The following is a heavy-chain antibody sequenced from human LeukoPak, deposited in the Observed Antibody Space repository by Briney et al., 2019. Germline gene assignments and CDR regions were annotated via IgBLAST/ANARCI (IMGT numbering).Heavy chain of an antibody. V-gene: IGHV4-59*01. Sequence: SETLSLTCTVSGGSISSYYWSWIRQPPGKGLEWIGFIYYSGSTHYNPSLKSRVTISVDTSKNQFSLKLSSVTAADTAVYYCARAYSSSWHYYYYYMDVWGKGTTVTISS. J-gene: IGHJ6*03. CDR3: ARAYSSSWHYYYYYMDV. CDR2: IYYSGST. D-gene: IGHD6-13*01. CDR1: GGSISSYY.